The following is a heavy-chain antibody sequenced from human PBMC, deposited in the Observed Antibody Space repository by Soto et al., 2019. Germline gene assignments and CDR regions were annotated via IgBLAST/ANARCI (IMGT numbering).Heavy chain of an antibody. D-gene: IGHD4-17*01. CDR3: ASNYGDCPNWFDP. Sequence: SETLSLTCTVSGGSISSYYWSWIRQPPGRGLEWIGYIYYSGSTNYNPSLKSRVTISVDRSKNQFSLKLSSVTAADTAVYYCASNYGDCPNWFDPWGQGTLVTVSS. J-gene: IGHJ5*02. CDR1: GGSISSYY. V-gene: IGHV4-59*12. CDR2: IYYSGST.